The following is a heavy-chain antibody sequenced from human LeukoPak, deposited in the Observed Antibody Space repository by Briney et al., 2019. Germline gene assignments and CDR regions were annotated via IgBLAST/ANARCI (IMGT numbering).Heavy chain of an antibody. D-gene: IGHD4-17*01. CDR3: AKGAHRYGDYVD. Sequence: GGSLRLSCAASGFTFSSYWMHWVRHAPGKGLVWVSRINSDGSSTSYADSVKGRFTISRDNSKNTLYLQMNSLRAEDTAVYYCAKGAHRYGDYVDWGQGTLVTVSS. J-gene: IGHJ4*02. CDR1: GFTFSSYW. CDR2: INSDGSST. V-gene: IGHV3-74*01.